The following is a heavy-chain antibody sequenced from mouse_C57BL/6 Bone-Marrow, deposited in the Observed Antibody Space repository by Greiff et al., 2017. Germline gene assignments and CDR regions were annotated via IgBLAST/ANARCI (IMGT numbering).Heavy chain of an antibody. J-gene: IGHJ4*01. Sequence: EVQLQQSGPVLVKPGASVKMSCKASGYTFTDYYMNWVKQSHGKSLEWIGVINPYNGGTSYNQKFKGKATLTVDKSSRTAYMELNSLTSEDSAVYYCARNTGGLYAMDYWGQGTSVTVSS. D-gene: IGHD1-1*01. V-gene: IGHV1-19*01. CDR3: ARNTGGLYAMDY. CDR2: INPYNGGT. CDR1: GYTFTDYY.